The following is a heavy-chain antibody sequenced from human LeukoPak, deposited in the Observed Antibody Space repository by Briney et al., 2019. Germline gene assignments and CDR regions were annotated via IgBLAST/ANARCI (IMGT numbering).Heavy chain of an antibody. CDR2: INPNSGGT. D-gene: IGHD3-22*01. CDR1: GYTFTGYY. CDR3: ARAPDYYDSSGHDY. V-gene: IGHV1-2*02. J-gene: IGHJ4*02. Sequence: ASVKVSCKASGYTFTGYYMHWVRQAPGQGLEWMGWINPNSGGTNYAQKFQGRVTMTRDTSISTAYMELSRLRSGDTAVYYCARAPDYYDSSGHDYWGQGTLATVSS.